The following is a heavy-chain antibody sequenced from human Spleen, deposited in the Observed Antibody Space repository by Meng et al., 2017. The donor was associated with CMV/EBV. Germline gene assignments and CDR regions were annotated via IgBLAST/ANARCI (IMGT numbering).Heavy chain of an antibody. V-gene: IGHV4-61*03. J-gene: IGHJ4*02. Sequence: SETLSLTCTVSGDSVRGGNSYWSWLRQPPGKGLEWIGYVYYSGSTRDNPSLKGRVTISLDTSKNHFSLNLTSVTAADTGVYFCARDSVAPRLGLDYWGQGMLVTVSS. CDR2: VYYSGST. CDR3: ARDSVAPRLGLDY. CDR1: GDSVRGGNSY. D-gene: IGHD2-15*01.